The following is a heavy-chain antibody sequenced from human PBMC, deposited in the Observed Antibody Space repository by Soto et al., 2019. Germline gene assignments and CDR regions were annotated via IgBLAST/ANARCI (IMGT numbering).Heavy chain of an antibody. CDR3: ARDLFIPGTTFLRRYYGMDV. Sequence: GASVKVSCKASGYTFTSYGISWVRQAPGQGLEWMGWISAYNGNTNYAQKLQGRVTMTTDTSTSTAYMELRSLRSDDTAVYYCARDLFIPGTTFLRRYYGMDVWGQGTTVTVSS. J-gene: IGHJ6*02. D-gene: IGHD1-7*01. CDR1: GYTFTSYG. V-gene: IGHV1-18*01. CDR2: ISAYNGNT.